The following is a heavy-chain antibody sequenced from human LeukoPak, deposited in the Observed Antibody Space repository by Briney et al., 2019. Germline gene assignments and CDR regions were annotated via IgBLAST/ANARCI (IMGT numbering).Heavy chain of an antibody. CDR3: ARVPFTAEYSYGYRNPDNWFDP. V-gene: IGHV4-39*07. D-gene: IGHD5-18*01. J-gene: IGHJ5*02. CDR1: GGSLSTSSYY. Sequence: SETLSLTCTVSGGSLSTSSYYWGWIRQPPGKGLEWIGSIYYSGSTNYNPSLKSRVTISVDTSKNQFSLKLSSVTAANTAVYYCARVPFTAEYSYGYRNPDNWFDPWGQGTLVTVSS. CDR2: IYYSGST.